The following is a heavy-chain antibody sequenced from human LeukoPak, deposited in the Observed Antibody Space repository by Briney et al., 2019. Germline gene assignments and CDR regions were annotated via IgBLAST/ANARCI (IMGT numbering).Heavy chain of an antibody. CDR1: GGSISSYY. Sequence: SETLSLTCTVSGGSISSYYWSWLRQPPGKGLEWIGYIYYSGSTNYNPSLKSRVTISVDTSKNQFSLKLSSVTAADTAVYYCAREWIVGAIGDAFDIWGQGTMVTVSS. J-gene: IGHJ3*02. CDR2: IYYSGST. D-gene: IGHD1-26*01. V-gene: IGHV4-59*01. CDR3: AREWIVGAIGDAFDI.